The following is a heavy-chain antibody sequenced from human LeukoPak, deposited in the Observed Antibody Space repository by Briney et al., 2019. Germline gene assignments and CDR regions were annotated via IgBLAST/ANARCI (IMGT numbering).Heavy chain of an antibody. CDR2: IIPIFGTA. D-gene: IGHD3-10*01. V-gene: IGHV1-69*13. J-gene: IGHJ4*02. CDR1: GGTFSSYA. Sequence: ASVKVSCKASGGTFSSYAISWVRQAPGQGLEWMGGIIPIFGTANYAQKFRGRVTITADESTSTAYMELSSLRSEDTAVYYCARETMVRGVIEAYYFDYWGQGTLVTVSS. CDR3: ARETMVRGVIEAYYFDY.